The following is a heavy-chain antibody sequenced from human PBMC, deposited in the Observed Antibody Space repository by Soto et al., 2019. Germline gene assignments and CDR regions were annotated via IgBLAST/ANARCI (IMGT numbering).Heavy chain of an antibody. J-gene: IGHJ4*02. V-gene: IGHV4-59*03. Sequence: QVHLQESGPRLVTPSETLSLTCDVSGGSFGDNYWTWIRHFPGKGLEWIGYIYYSGSTNYHPSLKSRVSISVDASKAQFSLQLTSVTAADTALYYCAAGTLGAVWTPLDHWGQGILVTVSS. CDR1: GGSFGDNY. CDR3: AAGTLGAVWTPLDH. CDR2: IYYSGST. D-gene: IGHD3-16*01.